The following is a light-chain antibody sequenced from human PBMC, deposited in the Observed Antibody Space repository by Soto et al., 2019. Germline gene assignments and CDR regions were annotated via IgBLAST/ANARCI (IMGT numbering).Light chain of an antibody. CDR2: DAS. V-gene: IGKV1-5*01. J-gene: IGKJ1*01. Sequence: DIQMTQSPSTLCASVGDRVTITFRASQGISAWVAWYQQKPGKVPNLLIYDASTLQSGVPSRFSGSGSGTEFTLTISSLQPDDFATYYCQQYNSYPWTFGQGTKVDIK. CDR1: QGISAW. CDR3: QQYNSYPWT.